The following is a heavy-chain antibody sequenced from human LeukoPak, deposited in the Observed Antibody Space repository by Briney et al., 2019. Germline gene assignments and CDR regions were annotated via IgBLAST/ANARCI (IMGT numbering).Heavy chain of an antibody. D-gene: IGHD3-10*01. Sequence: SETLSLTCAVYVGSFSGYYWSWIRQPPGQGLEWIGEINHSGSTNYNPSLKSRVTISVDTSNEQFSLKLSSVTAADTAVYYCASEIRRGDSAMDVWGKGTTVTVSS. V-gene: IGHV4-34*01. CDR2: INHSGST. CDR3: ASEIRRGDSAMDV. CDR1: VGSFSGYY. J-gene: IGHJ6*04.